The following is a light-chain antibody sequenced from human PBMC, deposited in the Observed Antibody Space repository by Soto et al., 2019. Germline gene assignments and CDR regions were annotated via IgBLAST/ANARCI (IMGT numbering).Light chain of an antibody. CDR3: CSFVGVTNDV. CDR1: GNAVSYQL. V-gene: IGLV2-23*02. CDR2: NVT. J-gene: IGLJ1*01. Sequence: QSALTQPASVSGSPGQSITISCSGNAVSYQLVSWYQQQPGKAPKLILYNVTRRPSGVSNRFSGFKSGTTASLKITGLQAEDDADYYCCSFVGVTNDVFGNGTKLTVL.